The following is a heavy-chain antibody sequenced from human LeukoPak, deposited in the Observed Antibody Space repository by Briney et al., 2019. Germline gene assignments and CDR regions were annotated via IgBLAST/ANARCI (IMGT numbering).Heavy chain of an antibody. D-gene: IGHD3-10*01. J-gene: IGHJ5*02. Sequence: GASVKVSCKASGYTFTGYYMHWVRRAPGQGLEWMGRINPNSGGTNYAQKFQGRVTMTRETSISTAYMELSRLRSDDTAVYYCARGFYYGSGRYNWFDPWGQGTLVTVSS. CDR3: ARGFYYGSGRYNWFDP. CDR2: INPNSGGT. V-gene: IGHV1-2*06. CDR1: GYTFTGYY.